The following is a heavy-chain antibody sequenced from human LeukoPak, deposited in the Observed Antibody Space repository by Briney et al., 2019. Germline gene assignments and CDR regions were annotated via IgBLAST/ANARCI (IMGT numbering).Heavy chain of an antibody. CDR1: GYNFTNYW. Sequence: GESLKISCKASGYNFTNYWIGWVRQMPGKGLEWMGIIYPDDSDTRYGPSFQGQVTISADKSISTAYLQWSILKASDTAMYYCARHPGQVPDYWGQGTLVTVSS. J-gene: IGHJ4*02. CDR2: IYPDDSDT. CDR3: ARHPGQVPDY. V-gene: IGHV5-51*01.